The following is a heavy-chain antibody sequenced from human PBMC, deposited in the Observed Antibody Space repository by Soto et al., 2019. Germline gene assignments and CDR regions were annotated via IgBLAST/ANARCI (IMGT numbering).Heavy chain of an antibody. D-gene: IGHD4-17*01. V-gene: IGHV3-23*01. CDR1: GFTFSSYA. CDR3: AISVTTLYYFDY. CDR2: ISGSGGST. J-gene: IGHJ4*02. Sequence: PGGSLRLSCAASGFTFSSYAMSWVRQAPGEGLEWVSAISGSGGSTYYADSVKGRFTISRDSSKNTLYLQMNSLRAEDTAVYYCAISVTTLYYFDYWGQGTLVTVSS.